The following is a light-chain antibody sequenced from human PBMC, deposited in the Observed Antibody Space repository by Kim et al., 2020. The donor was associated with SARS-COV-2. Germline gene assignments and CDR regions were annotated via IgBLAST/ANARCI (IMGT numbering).Light chain of an antibody. CDR2: GTS. V-gene: IGKV3-15*01. CDR1: QSVSSN. CDR3: QQYNNWSRT. J-gene: IGKJ1*01. Sequence: EVVMTQSPATLSVSPGERATLSCRASQSVSSNFAWYQQKPGQAPRLLIYGTSTRATGIPARFSGSGSGTEFTLIISSLQSEVFAVYYCQQYNNWSRTFGQGTKVDIK.